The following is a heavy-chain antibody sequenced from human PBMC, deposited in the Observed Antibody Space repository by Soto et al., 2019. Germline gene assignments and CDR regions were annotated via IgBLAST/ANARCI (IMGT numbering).Heavy chain of an antibody. V-gene: IGHV3-11*01. Sequence: QVQLVESGGGLVKPGGSLRLSFATSGFIFSDYYMHWIRQAPGKGLVWISYISGNGRIIQYADSAKGRFTISRDNAQNSLYRQMNSIRAEDTALYFCARDFDADSRTDFDYWGQGTLVTVSS. CDR1: GFIFSDYY. D-gene: IGHD4-17*01. CDR3: ARDFDADSRTDFDY. J-gene: IGHJ4*02. CDR2: ISGNGRII.